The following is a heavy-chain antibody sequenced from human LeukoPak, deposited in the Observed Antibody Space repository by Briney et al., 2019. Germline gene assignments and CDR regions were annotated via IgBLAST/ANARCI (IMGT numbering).Heavy chain of an antibody. CDR1: KFTFSNYA. CDR2: ISYDGSNK. Sequence: GGSLRLSCAASKFTFSNYAMSWVRQAPGKGLEWVAVISYDGSNKYYADSVKGRFTISRDNSKNTLYLQMNSLRAEDTAVYYCARERRAGTGWFDPWGQGTLVTVSS. CDR3: ARERRAGTGWFDP. D-gene: IGHD6-13*01. J-gene: IGHJ5*02. V-gene: IGHV3-30-3*01.